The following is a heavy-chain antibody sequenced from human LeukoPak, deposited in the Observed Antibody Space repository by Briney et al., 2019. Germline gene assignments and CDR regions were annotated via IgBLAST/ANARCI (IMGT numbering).Heavy chain of an antibody. Sequence: GGSLRLSCAVSGFTFSSYSMNWVRQAPGKGLEWVSYISTSSNTIHYADSVKGRFTISRDNAKNSLYLQMNSLRAEDTAVYYCARDSGSGSWPTYYFDYWGQGTLVTVSS. CDR1: GFTFSSYS. CDR2: ISTSSNTI. J-gene: IGHJ4*02. D-gene: IGHD3-10*01. V-gene: IGHV3-48*04. CDR3: ARDSGSGSWPTYYFDY.